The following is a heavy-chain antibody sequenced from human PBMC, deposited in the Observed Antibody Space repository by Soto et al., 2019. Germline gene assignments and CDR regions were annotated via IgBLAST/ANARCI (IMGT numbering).Heavy chain of an antibody. CDR1: GGSISSYY. Sequence: SETLSLTCSVSGGSISSYYWSWIRQPPGKGLEWIGYIYYSGSTYYNPSLKSRVTISVDTSKNQFSLKLSSVTAADTAVYYCARADIVVVVAATGVFDYWGQGTLVTVS. CDR3: ARADIVVVVAATGVFDY. J-gene: IGHJ4*02. D-gene: IGHD2-15*01. V-gene: IGHV4-59*08. CDR2: IYYSGST.